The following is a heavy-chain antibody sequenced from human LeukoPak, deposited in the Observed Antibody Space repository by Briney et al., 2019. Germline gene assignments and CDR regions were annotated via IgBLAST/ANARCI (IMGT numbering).Heavy chain of an antibody. Sequence: PGRSLRLSCAASGFTFSTYAMHWVRQAPGKGLEWVAFIWPDGSKKYYADSVKGRFAISRENSKNTVYLQMNDLRPEDTALYFCAKIPSSAESNFDYWGQGTLLTVSS. CDR2: IWPDGSKK. CDR1: GFTFSTYA. D-gene: IGHD6-25*01. CDR3: AKIPSSAESNFDY. J-gene: IGHJ4*02. V-gene: IGHV3-33*06.